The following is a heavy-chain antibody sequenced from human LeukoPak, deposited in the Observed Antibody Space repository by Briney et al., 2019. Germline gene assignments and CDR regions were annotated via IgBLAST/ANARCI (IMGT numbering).Heavy chain of an antibody. CDR3: ARYGSGSNPGQTSYYYMDV. V-gene: IGHV4-39*07. CDR2: IYYVGST. D-gene: IGHD3-10*01. Sequence: PSETLSLTCTVSGGSISSSGYYWGWIRQPPGKGLEWIGNIYYVGSTYYNPSLNSRVTISVDTSKNQFSLKLSSVTAADTAVYYCARYGSGSNPGQTSYYYMDVWGKGTTVTISS. J-gene: IGHJ6*03. CDR1: GGSISSSGYY.